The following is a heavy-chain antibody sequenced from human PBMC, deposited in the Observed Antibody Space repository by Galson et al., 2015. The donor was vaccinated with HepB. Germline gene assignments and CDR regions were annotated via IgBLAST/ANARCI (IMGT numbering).Heavy chain of an antibody. Sequence: SVKVSCKASGGTFSSYAISWVRQAPGQGLEWMGGIIPIFGTANYAQKFQGRVTITADESTSTAYMELSSLRSEDTAVYYCATADYYDSSSSYYYYYMDVWGKGTTVTVSS. D-gene: IGHD3-22*01. CDR1: GGTFSSYA. CDR2: IIPIFGTA. CDR3: ATADYYDSSSSYYYYYMDV. J-gene: IGHJ6*03. V-gene: IGHV1-69*13.